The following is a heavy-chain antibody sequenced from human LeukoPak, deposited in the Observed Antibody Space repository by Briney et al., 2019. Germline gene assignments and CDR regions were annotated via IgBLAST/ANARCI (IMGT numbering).Heavy chain of an antibody. CDR1: GGTFSSYA. J-gene: IGHJ4*02. D-gene: IGHD5-18*01. CDR2: IIPIFGTA. V-gene: IGHV1-69*05. CDR3: ASEKKRGYSYGHDY. Sequence: ASVKVSCKASGGTFSSYAISWVRQAPGQGLEWMGRIIPIFGTANCAQKFQGRVTITTDESTSTAYMELSSLRSEDTAVYYCASEKKRGYSYGHDYWGQGTLVTVSS.